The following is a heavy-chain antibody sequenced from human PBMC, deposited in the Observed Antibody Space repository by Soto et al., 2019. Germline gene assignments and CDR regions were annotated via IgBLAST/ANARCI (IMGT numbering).Heavy chain of an antibody. CDR3: ARDLDSSGWYPSLYYYYYGMDV. CDR2: INPNSGGT. V-gene: IGHV1-2*02. D-gene: IGHD6-19*01. J-gene: IGHJ6*02. CDR1: GYTFTGYY. Sequence: GASVKVSCKASGYTFTGYYMHWVRQAPGQGLEWMGWINPNSGGTNYAQKFQGRVTMTRDTSISTAYMELSRLRSDDTAVYYCARDLDSSGWYPSLYYYYYGMDVWGQGTTVTVSS.